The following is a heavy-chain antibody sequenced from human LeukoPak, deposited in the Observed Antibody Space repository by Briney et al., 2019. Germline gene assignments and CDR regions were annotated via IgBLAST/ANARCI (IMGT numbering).Heavy chain of an antibody. CDR1: GFTFSDYY. V-gene: IGHV3-11*01. D-gene: IGHD3-16*02. CDR3: ARDMRVWGSYRYTRAFDI. J-gene: IGHJ3*02. Sequence: GGSLRLSCAASGFTFSDYYMSRIRQAPGKGLEWVSYTSGSTNIIYYADSVKGRFTISGDNAKNSVYLQMNSLRPEDTAVYYCARDMRVWGSYRYTRAFDIWGQGTLVTVSS. CDR2: TSGSTNII.